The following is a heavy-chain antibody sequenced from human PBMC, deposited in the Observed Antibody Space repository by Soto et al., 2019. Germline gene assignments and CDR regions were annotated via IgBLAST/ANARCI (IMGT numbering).Heavy chain of an antibody. CDR1: GYTFTGYY. Sequence: ASVKVSCKASGYTFTGYYTHWVRQAPGQGLEWMGWINPNSGGTNYAQKFQGWVTMTRDTSISTAYMELSRLRSDDTAVYYCARGVVRGVIGDYWGQGTLVTVSS. D-gene: IGHD3-10*01. CDR3: ARGVVRGVIGDY. CDR2: INPNSGGT. V-gene: IGHV1-2*04. J-gene: IGHJ4*02.